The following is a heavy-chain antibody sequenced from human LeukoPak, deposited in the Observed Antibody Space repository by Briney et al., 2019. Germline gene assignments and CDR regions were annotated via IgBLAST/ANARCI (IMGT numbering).Heavy chain of an antibody. CDR2: ISGSGGST. Sequence: GGSLRLSCAASGFTFSSYAMSWVRQAPGKGLEWVSAISGSGGSTYYADSVKGRFTISRDNSKNTLYLQMNSLRAEDTAVYYCAKNWYDFWSGYYTTDYFDYWGQGTLVTVSS. D-gene: IGHD3-3*01. CDR1: GFTFSSYA. J-gene: IGHJ4*02. CDR3: AKNWYDFWSGYYTTDYFDY. V-gene: IGHV3-23*01.